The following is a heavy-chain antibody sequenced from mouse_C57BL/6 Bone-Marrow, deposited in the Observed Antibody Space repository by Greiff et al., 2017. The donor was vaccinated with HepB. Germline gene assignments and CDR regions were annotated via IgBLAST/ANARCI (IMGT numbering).Heavy chain of an antibody. Sequence: QVQLKQSGPGLVQPSQSLSITCTVSGFSLNSYGVHWVRQSPGKGLEWLGVIWSGGSTDYNAAFIARLSISKDNSKSQVFFKMNSLQADDTAIYYCASDYYWYFDVWGTGTTVTVSS. CDR2: IWSGGST. V-gene: IGHV2-2*01. J-gene: IGHJ1*03. CDR3: ASDYYWYFDV. CDR1: GFSLNSYG. D-gene: IGHD2-4*01.